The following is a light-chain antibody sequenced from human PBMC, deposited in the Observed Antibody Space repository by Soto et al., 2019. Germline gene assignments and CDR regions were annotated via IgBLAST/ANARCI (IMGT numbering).Light chain of an antibody. CDR1: QSVSSSY. J-gene: IGKJ1*01. CDR2: GAS. Sequence: EIVLTQSPGTLSLSPGERATLSCRDSQSVSSSYLAWYQQKPGQAPRLLIYGASSRATGIPDRFSGSGSGTDFTLTISRLEPEDFAVYYCQQYGSSPKTFGQGTKVDI. V-gene: IGKV3-20*01. CDR3: QQYGSSPKT.